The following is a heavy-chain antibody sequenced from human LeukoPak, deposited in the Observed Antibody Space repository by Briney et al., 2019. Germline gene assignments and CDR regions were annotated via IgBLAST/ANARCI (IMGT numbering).Heavy chain of an antibody. D-gene: IGHD3-3*02. CDR3: ATAQSFTFDP. J-gene: IGHJ5*02. V-gene: IGHV3-7*05. Sequence: GGSLRLSCAASGFTFNTYWMGWVRQAPGTGLEWVGSIKEDGSETHYVDSVKGRFTISRANSENSLSLQMNGLRAEDTAVYYCATAQSFTFDPWGQGIVVTVSS. CDR1: GFTFNTYW. CDR2: IKEDGSET.